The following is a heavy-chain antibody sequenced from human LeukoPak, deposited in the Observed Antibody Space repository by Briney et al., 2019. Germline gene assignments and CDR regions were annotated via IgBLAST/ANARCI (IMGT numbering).Heavy chain of an antibody. CDR3: ARGWLAETMVVTPYNY. D-gene: IGHD4-23*01. J-gene: IGHJ4*02. CDR2: IIPIFGTA. CDR1: GGTFSSYA. Sequence: SVKVSCKASGGTFSSYAINWVRQAPGQGLEWMGGIIPIFGTANYAQKFQGRVTITADESTSTAYMVLSSLRSEDTAVYYCARGWLAETMVVTPYNYWGQGTPVTVSS. V-gene: IGHV1-69*13.